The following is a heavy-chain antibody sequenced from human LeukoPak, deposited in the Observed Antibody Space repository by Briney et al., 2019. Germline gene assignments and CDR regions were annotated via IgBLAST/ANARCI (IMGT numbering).Heavy chain of an antibody. J-gene: IGHJ3*02. D-gene: IGHD2-15*01. CDR1: GGSISSGSYY. Sequence: SETLSLTCTVSGGSISSGSYYWSWLRQPAGKGLEWIGRIYTSGSTNYNPSLKSRVTISVDTSKNQFSLKLSSVTAADTAVYYCARALYCSGGSCYPWNAFDIWGQGTMVTVSS. CDR3: ARALYCSGGSCYPWNAFDI. CDR2: IYTSGST. V-gene: IGHV4-61*02.